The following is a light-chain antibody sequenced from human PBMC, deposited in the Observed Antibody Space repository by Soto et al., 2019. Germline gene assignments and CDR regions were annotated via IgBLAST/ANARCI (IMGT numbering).Light chain of an antibody. V-gene: IGKV2-28*01. J-gene: IGKJ4*01. CDR2: LGY. Sequence: DIVMTQSPLSLPVTPGEPASISCRSSQSLLHSNGYNYLDWYLQKPGQSPQLLIYLGYNRASGDPGRFSGSGSGTDFTLKISRVEAEDVGVYYCMQALQTPLAFGGGTKVEI. CDR3: MQALQTPLA. CDR1: QSLLHSNGYNY.